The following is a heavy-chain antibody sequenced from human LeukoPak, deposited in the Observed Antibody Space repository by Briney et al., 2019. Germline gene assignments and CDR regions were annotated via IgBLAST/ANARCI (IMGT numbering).Heavy chain of an antibody. D-gene: IGHD6-19*01. CDR2: LSETGDTT. CDR1: GFSFSDHA. J-gene: IGHJ4*02. V-gene: IGHV3-23*01. CDR3: AKQWLVGI. Sequence: GGSLRLSCAASGFSFSDHAMNWVRQAPGKGLEWVSSLSETGDTTDYADSVKGRFTISRDNSKNTLYLQMNSLRPDDTAVYYCAKQWLVGIWGQGTLVTVSS.